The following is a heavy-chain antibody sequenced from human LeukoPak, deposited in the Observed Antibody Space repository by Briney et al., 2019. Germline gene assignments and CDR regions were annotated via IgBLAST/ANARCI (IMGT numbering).Heavy chain of an antibody. CDR3: ATWRGSGSYGGNFDY. D-gene: IGHD3-10*01. CDR1: GFTFSNYG. J-gene: IGHJ4*02. V-gene: IGHV3-33*01. CDR2: IYYDGSKK. Sequence: GGSLRLSCATSGFTFSNYGMHWVRQAPGKGLEWVAIIYYDGSKKNYADSVRGRFTISRDNSKNTLYLQMNSLRVEDTAVYYCATWRGSGSYGGNFDYWGQGTPVTVSS.